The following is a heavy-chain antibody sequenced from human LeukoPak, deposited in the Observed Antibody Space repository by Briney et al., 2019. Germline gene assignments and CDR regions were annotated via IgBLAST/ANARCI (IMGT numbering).Heavy chain of an antibody. CDR2: INPNSGGT. CDR3: AREEDTPNWFDP. CDR1: GYTFTVYY. Sequence: GASVKVSCKASGYTFTVYYMHWVRQAPGQGLEWMGWINPNSGGTNYAQKFQGRVTITADKSTSTAYMELSSLRSEDTAVYYCAREEDTPNWFDPWGQGTLVTVSS. V-gene: IGHV1-2*02. J-gene: IGHJ5*02.